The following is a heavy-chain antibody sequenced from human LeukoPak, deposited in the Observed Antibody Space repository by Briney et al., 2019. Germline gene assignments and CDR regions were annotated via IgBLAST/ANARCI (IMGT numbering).Heavy chain of an antibody. CDR3: TRYNNDHFDY. CDR1: GFTFGGYG. CDR2: IAYDGSRA. D-gene: IGHD1-14*01. V-gene: IGHV3-33*01. J-gene: IGHJ4*02. Sequence: GGSLRLSCAGSGFTFGGYGMHWFRQTPGKGLEWVAVIAYDGSRALYADSVKGRFTISRDNSRNTMSVQMDDLRAEDTAVYYCTRYNNDHFDYWGQGTLVTVSS.